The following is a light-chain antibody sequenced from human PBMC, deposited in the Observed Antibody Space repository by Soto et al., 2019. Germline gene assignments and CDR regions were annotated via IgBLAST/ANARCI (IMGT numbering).Light chain of an antibody. CDR1: QSIRTN. V-gene: IGKV3-15*01. J-gene: IGKJ2*01. CDR2: HAS. Sequence: EIVLTQFPATLSVSPGERAALSCRASQSIRTNLAWYQHKPGQPPRLLVYHASTRATGIPARFSVRGSGTEFTLTISSLQSDDFAVDYRQQYNRWAPEYTFGQGTKLEIK. CDR3: QQYNRWAPEYT.